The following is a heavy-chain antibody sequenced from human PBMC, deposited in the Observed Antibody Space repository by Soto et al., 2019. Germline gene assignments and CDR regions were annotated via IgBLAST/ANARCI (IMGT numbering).Heavy chain of an antibody. V-gene: IGHV3-30*18. CDR1: GFTFSSYG. Sequence: QVQLVESGGGVVQPGRSLRLSCAASGFTFSSYGMHWVRQAPGKGLEWVAVISYDGSNKYYADSVKGRFTISRDNSKNTLYLQMNSLRAEDTAVYDCAKLAGGYDWVDYCGHGTLVTVSS. D-gene: IGHD5-12*01. CDR3: AKLAGGYDWVDY. J-gene: IGHJ4*03. CDR2: ISYDGSNK.